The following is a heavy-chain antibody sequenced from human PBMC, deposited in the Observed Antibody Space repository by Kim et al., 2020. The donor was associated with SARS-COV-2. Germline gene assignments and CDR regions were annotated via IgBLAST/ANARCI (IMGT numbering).Heavy chain of an antibody. J-gene: IGHJ4*01. D-gene: IGHD6-19*01. CDR1: GGSFSGYY. V-gene: IGHV4-34*01. CDR2: INHSGST. CDR3: ARCLQQWLVRRAAFDY. Sequence: SETLSLTCAVYGGSFSGYYWSWIRQPPGKGLEWIGEINHSGSTNYNPSLKSRVTISVDTSKNQFSLKLSSVTAADTAVYYCARCLQQWLVRRAAFDYWG.